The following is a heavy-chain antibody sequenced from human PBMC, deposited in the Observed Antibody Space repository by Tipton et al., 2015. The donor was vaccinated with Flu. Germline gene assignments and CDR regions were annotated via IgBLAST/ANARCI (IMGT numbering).Heavy chain of an antibody. Sequence: SLRLSCAASGFTFSRYAMDWVRQAPGKGLEWVSYISSSSRKIDYADSVKGRFTISRDNAKNSLYLQMDSLRPDDTALYYCAKGYGYIWSPFDYWGQGTPVTVSS. D-gene: IGHD1-20*01. V-gene: IGHV3-48*01. CDR2: ISSSSRKI. CDR1: GFTFSRYA. J-gene: IGHJ4*02. CDR3: AKGYGYIWSPFDY.